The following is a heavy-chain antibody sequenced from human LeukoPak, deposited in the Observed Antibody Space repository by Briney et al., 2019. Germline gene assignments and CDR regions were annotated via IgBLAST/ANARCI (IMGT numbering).Heavy chain of an antibody. V-gene: IGHV4-34*01. CDR1: GGSFSGYY. CDR3: ARVTSYYDYVWGSYRYIAVLDY. Sequence: SETLTLTCAVYGGSFSGYYWSWIRQPPGKGLEWIGEINHSGSTNYNPSLKSRVTISVDTSKNQFSLKLSSVTAAGTAVYYCARVTSYYDYVWGSYRYIAVLDYWGQGTLVTVSS. D-gene: IGHD3-16*02. J-gene: IGHJ4*02. CDR2: INHSGST.